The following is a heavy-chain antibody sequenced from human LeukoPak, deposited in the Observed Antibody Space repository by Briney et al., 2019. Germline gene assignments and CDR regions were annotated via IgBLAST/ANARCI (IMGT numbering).Heavy chain of an antibody. CDR1: GTSFTHYY. D-gene: IGHD1-26*01. V-gene: IGHV4-34*01. CDR3: ARGPRTVGLSP. J-gene: IGHJ5*02. CDR2: INHSGAT. Sequence: AETLSLTCNVSGTSFTHYYWSWIRQTPEKGLEWIGQINHSGATSYNPSLRSRVTLSVDSSKNQFSLKVTSVTAADTGVYYCARGPRTVGLSPWGQGTLVTVSS.